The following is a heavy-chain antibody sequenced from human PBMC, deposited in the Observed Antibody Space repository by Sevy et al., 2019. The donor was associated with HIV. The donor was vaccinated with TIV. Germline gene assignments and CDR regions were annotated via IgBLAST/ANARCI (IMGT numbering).Heavy chain of an antibody. J-gene: IGHJ4*02. CDR3: ARDSGYSINWYPAY. CDR2: ISYDGSYK. V-gene: IGHV3-30*03. Sequence: GGSLRLSCAASGFTFSSHGMQWVRQAPGKGLEWVAVISYDGSYKSYGDSVKGRFTISRDDSKNTLYLQMNSLRPEDTAVYYCARDSGYSINWYPAYWGQGTLVTVSS. D-gene: IGHD6-13*01. CDR1: GFTFSSHG.